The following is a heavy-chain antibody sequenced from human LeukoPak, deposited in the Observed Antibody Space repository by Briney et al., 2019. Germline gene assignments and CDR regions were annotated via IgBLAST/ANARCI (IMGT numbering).Heavy chain of an antibody. CDR1: GFTFSIYT. V-gene: IGHV3-23*01. J-gene: IGHJ4*02. CDR3: ARPPGYCSGGSCFPSDF. Sequence: QPGGSLRLSCAASGFTFSIYTMSWVRQAPGKGLEWVSAIGGGGGNTFYADSVKGRFTISRDNAKDSLYLQMNSLRAEDTAVYYCARPPGYCSGGSCFPSDFWGQGTLVTVSS. CDR2: IGGGGGNT. D-gene: IGHD2-15*01.